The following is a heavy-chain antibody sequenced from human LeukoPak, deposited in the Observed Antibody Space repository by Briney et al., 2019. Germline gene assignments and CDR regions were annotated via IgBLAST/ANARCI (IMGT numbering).Heavy chain of an antibody. CDR1: GYSFTSYW. Sequence: GESLKISCEGSGYSFTSYWISWVRQMPGKGLEWMGRIDPSDSYTNYSPSFQGHVTISADKSISTAYLQWSSLKASDTAMYYCASADVLRYFDWSTSYYYYGMDVWGQGTTVTVSS. CDR2: IDPSDSYT. CDR3: ASADVLRYFDWSTSYYYYGMDV. J-gene: IGHJ6*02. V-gene: IGHV5-10-1*01. D-gene: IGHD3-9*01.